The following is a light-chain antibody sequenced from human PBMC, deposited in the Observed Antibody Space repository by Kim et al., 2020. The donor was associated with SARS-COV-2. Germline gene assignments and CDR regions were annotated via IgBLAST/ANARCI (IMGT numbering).Light chain of an antibody. CDR1: QSISTY. Sequence: SASVGDRVTITCRASQSISTYLAWYQQKPGKAPKLLIYDASSLESEVPSRFSGSGSGTEFTLTISSLQPDDFATYYCQQYTTYWTFGQGTKVDIK. J-gene: IGKJ1*01. CDR3: QQYTTYWT. V-gene: IGKV1-5*01. CDR2: DAS.